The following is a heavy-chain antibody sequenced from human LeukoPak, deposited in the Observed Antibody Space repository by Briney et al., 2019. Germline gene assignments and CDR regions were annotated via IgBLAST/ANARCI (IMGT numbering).Heavy chain of an antibody. D-gene: IGHD3-9*01. CDR3: ATLLRYFDWL. CDR1: GFTVSSNY. Sequence: PGGSLRLSCAASGFTVSSNYMSWVRQAPGKGLEWVSSISSSSSYIYYADSVKGRFTISRDNAKNSLYLQMNSLRAEDTAVYYCATLLRYFDWLWGQGTLVTVSS. J-gene: IGHJ4*02. V-gene: IGHV3-21*01. CDR2: ISSSSSYI.